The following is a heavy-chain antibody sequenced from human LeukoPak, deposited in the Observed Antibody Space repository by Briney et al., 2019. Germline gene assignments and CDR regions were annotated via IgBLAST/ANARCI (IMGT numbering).Heavy chain of an antibody. D-gene: IGHD3-10*01. CDR3: ARGEQRGSGTVHFDF. J-gene: IGHJ4*02. Sequence: GSLRLSCAASGFTFSSYAMSWVRQAPGKGLEWIGEVYHSGDTNYNPSLRSRVTISADRSNNQFSLRLNSVTAADTAVFYCARGEQRGSGTVHFDFWGQGILVTVSS. CDR2: VYHSGDT. CDR1: GFTFSSYAM. V-gene: IGHV4-4*02.